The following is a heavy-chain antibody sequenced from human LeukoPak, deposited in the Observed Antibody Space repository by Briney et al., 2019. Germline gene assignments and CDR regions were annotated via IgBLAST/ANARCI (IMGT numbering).Heavy chain of an antibody. CDR1: GGSISSGAYY. D-gene: IGHD4-23*01. CDR2: IYYSGST. Sequence: SQTMSVTCTASGGSISSGAYYWSWIRQPPGKGLERTGYIYYSGSTNYTPSLKSRVTISVDTSKNQFSLKLSSVTAADTAVYYCAREVGGNFLLDAFDIWGQGTMVTVSS. J-gene: IGHJ3*02. V-gene: IGHV4-61*08. CDR3: AREVGGNFLLDAFDI.